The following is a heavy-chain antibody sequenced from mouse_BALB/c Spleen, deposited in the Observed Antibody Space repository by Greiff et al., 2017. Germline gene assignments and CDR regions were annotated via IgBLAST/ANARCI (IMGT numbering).Heavy chain of an antibody. CDR1: GYTFTDYN. CDR2: INPNNGGT. CDR3: ARSGDGYVYYYAMDY. J-gene: IGHJ4*01. Sequence: EVQLQQSGPELVKPGASVKTPCKASGYTFTDYNMDWVKQSHGKSLEWIGDINPNNGGTIYNQKFKGKATLTVDKSSSTAYMELRSLTSEDTAVYYCARSGDGYVYYYAMDYWGQGTSVTVSS. D-gene: IGHD2-2*01. V-gene: IGHV1-18*01.